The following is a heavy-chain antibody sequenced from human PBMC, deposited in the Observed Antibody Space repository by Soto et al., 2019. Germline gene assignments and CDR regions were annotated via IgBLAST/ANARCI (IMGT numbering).Heavy chain of an antibody. J-gene: IGHJ5*02. CDR1: GNTFTSYD. Sequence: QVQLVQSGAEVKKPGASVKVSCKASGNTFTSYDINWVRQATGQGLEYLGWMNPNSGNTAYVQKFQGRVTMTWDTAXXTAYMELSSRRSEDTAVYFCARGVKYGAYSRWFDPWGQGTLVTVSS. D-gene: IGHD4-17*01. V-gene: IGHV1-8*01. CDR2: MNPNSGNT. CDR3: ARGVKYGAYSRWFDP.